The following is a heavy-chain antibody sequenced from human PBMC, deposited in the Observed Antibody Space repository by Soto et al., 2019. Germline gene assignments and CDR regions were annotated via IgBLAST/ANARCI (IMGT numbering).Heavy chain of an antibody. CDR1: GFTFSSYA. CDR2: ISGSGGST. V-gene: IGHV3-23*01. J-gene: IGHJ4*02. D-gene: IGHD3-22*01. Sequence: GGSLRLSCAASGFTFSSYAMSWVRQAPGKGLEWVSAISGSGGSTYYADSVKGRFTISRDNSKNTLYLQMNSLRADDTAMYYCARLHYYDGNTRALDYWGQGTLVTVSS. CDR3: ARLHYYDGNTRALDY.